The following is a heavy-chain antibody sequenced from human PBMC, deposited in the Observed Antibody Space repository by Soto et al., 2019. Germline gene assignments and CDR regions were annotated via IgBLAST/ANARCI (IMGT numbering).Heavy chain of an antibody. CDR2: IKSKTDGGTT. CDR3: TTDSGVLGYCSGGSCYYYYYYYGMDV. J-gene: IGHJ6*02. CDR1: GFTFSNAC. Sequence: XVSLRLACAASGFTFSNACMSWVRQAPGKGLEWVGRIKSKTDGGTTDYAAPVKGRFTISRDDSKNTLYLQMNSLKTEDTAVYYCTTDSGVLGYCSGGSCYYYYYYYGMDVWGQGTTVTVSS. D-gene: IGHD2-15*01. V-gene: IGHV3-15*01.